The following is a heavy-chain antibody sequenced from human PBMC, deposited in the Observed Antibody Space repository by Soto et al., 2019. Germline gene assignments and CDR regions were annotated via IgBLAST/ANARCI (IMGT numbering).Heavy chain of an antibody. CDR1: GFTFSSYA. V-gene: IGHV3-23*01. CDR3: AKWAGNRNPYYYGMDV. CDR2: ISGSGGST. Sequence: PGGSLRLSCAASGFTFSSYAMSWVRQAPGEGLEWVSAISGSGGSTYYADSVKGRFTISRDNSKNTLYLQMNSLRAEDTAVYYCAKWAGNRNPYYYGMDVWGQGTTVTVSS. J-gene: IGHJ6*02.